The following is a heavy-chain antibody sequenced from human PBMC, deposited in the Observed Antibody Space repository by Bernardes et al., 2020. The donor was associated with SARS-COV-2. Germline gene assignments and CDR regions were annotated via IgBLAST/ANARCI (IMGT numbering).Heavy chain of an antibody. Sequence: LRLSCAASGFTFDDFAMHWVRHSPGKGLEWVSGISWNSGSIGYAASVKGRFTISRDNAKNSLYLQMNSLRPDDTALYYCAKDYETGELGIAVEGYCGHWGQGTLVTVSS. CDR1: GFTFDDFA. CDR2: ISWNSGSI. D-gene: IGHD6-19*01. J-gene: IGHJ4*02. V-gene: IGHV3-9*01. CDR3: AKDYETGELGIAVEGYCGH.